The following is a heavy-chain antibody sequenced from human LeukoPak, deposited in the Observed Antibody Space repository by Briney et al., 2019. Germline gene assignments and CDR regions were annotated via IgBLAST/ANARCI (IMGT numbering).Heavy chain of an antibody. D-gene: IGHD3-10*01. Sequence: GGSLRLSSAASGFTFSSYGMSWVRQAPGKGLEWGSAISGSGGSTYYADSVKGRFTISRDNSKNTLYLQMNSLRAEDTAVYYCAKGDYGSGTFDYWGQGTLVTVSS. V-gene: IGHV3-23*01. CDR1: GFTFSSYG. J-gene: IGHJ4*02. CDR2: ISGSGGST. CDR3: AKGDYGSGTFDY.